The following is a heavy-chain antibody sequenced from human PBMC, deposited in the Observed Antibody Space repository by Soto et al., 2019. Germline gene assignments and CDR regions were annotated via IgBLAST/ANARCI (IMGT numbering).Heavy chain of an antibody. V-gene: IGHV4-39*01. CDR3: ASQASPYYYYGMDV. CDR1: GGSLSSSIYY. CDR2: IYYSGST. J-gene: IGHJ6*02. Sequence: PSETLSLTCTVSGGSLSSSIYYWGWLRQPPGKGLEWIGSIYYSGSTYYNPSLKSRVTISVDTSKNQFSLKLSSVTAADTAVYYCASQASPYYYYGMDVWGQGTTVTVSS.